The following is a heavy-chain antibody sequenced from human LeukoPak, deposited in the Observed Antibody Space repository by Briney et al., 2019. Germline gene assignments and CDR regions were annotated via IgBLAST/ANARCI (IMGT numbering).Heavy chain of an antibody. CDR2: IIPIFGTA. J-gene: IGHJ4*02. CDR1: GGIFSSYA. CDR3: ATCARNFYCYRFDY. V-gene: IGHV1-69*01. D-gene: IGHD2-2*02. Sequence: SVKVSCKASGGIFSSYAISWVRQAPGQGLEWMGGIIPIFGTANYAQKFQGRVTITAAESTSTAYMELSSLRSEDTAVYYCATCARNFYCYRFDYWGQGTLVTVSS.